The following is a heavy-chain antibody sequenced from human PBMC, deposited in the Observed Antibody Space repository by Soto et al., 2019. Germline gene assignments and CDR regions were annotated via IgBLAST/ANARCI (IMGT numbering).Heavy chain of an antibody. CDR2: SRDQGNSYST. V-gene: IGHV3-72*01. CDR3: TRSIPGTTSSDS. D-gene: IGHD1-7*01. CDR1: GFTFSDYY. J-gene: IGHJ4*02. Sequence: EVQLVESGGGLVQPGGSLRLSCAGSGFTFSDYYIDWVRQAPGKGLEWVGRSRDQGNSYSTDYAASVKGRFTVSRDASKNSLYMQMNSLKTEDSALYYCTRSIPGTTSSDSWGQRTLVTVSS.